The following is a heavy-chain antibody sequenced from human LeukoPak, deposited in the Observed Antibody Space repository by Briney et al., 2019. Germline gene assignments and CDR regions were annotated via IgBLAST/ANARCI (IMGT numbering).Heavy chain of an antibody. Sequence: PGGSLRLSCAASGFTFSSYEMNWVRQAPGKGLEWASYISFSGSTIYYADSVKGRFTISRDNAKNSLYLQMNSLRAEDTAVYYCARDKGRAAAGTPFGYYYHYMDVWAKGTTVTVSS. CDR1: GFTFSSYE. CDR3: ARDKGRAAAGTPFGYYYHYMDV. J-gene: IGHJ6*03. CDR2: ISFSGSTI. D-gene: IGHD6-13*01. V-gene: IGHV3-48*03.